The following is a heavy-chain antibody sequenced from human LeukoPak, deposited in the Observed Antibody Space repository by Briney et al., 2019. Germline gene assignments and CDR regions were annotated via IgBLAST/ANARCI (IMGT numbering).Heavy chain of an antibody. J-gene: IGHJ3*01. D-gene: IGHD6-19*01. V-gene: IGHV1-2*02. Sequence: ASVRVSCKASEYTFSGHFIHWMRQAPGQGLEWVGWINPNSGGTNYAQKFQGRVTLTRDTSAGTAYMDLSSPRSDDTAVYYCAQSIAVPRIPTFDVWGQGTVVAVSS. CDR1: EYTFSGHF. CDR2: INPNSGGT. CDR3: AQSIAVPRIPTFDV.